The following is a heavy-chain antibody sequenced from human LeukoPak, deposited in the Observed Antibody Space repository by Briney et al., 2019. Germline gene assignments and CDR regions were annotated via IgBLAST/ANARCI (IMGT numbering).Heavy chain of an antibody. J-gene: IGHJ4*02. Sequence: PGRSLRLSCAASGFTFDDYAMHWVRQAPGKGLEWVSGISWNSGSIGYADSVKGRFTISRDNAKNSLYLQMNSLRAEDTALYYCAKDMGRMATILDYWGQGTLVTVSS. CDR3: AKDMGRMATILDY. D-gene: IGHD5-24*01. CDR2: ISWNSGSI. V-gene: IGHV3-9*01. CDR1: GFTFDDYA.